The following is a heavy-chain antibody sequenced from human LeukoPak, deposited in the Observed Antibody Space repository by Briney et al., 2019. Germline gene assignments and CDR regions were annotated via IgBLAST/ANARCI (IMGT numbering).Heavy chain of an antibody. CDR2: MNPNSGNT. Sequence: GASVKVSCKASGYTFTSYGISWVRQATGQGLEWMGWMNPNSGNTGYAQKFQGRVTITRNTSISTAYMELSSLRSEDTAVYYCARGRYLLGLDYWGQGTLVTVSS. CDR1: GYTFTSYG. J-gene: IGHJ4*02. V-gene: IGHV1-8*03. D-gene: IGHD2-2*01. CDR3: ARGRYLLGLDY.